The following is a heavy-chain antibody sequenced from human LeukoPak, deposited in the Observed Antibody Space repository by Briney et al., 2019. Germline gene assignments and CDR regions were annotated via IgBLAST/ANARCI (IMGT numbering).Heavy chain of an antibody. V-gene: IGHV4-39*07. J-gene: IGHJ6*03. D-gene: IGHD4-11*01. CDR2: IYYSGST. CDR3: ASSNYLTYYYYMDV. Sequence: SETLSLTCTVSGGSITSYYWGWIRQPPGKGLEWIGSIYYSGSTYYNPSLKSRVTISVDTSKNQFSLKLMSVTAADTAVYYCASSNYLTYYYYMDVWGKGTTVTVSS. CDR1: GGSITSYY.